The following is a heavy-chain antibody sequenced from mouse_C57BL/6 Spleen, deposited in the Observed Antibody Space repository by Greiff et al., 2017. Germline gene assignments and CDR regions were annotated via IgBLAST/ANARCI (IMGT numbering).Heavy chain of an antibody. CDR3: ARGGGYGYDEAWFAY. CDR1: GYAFSSSW. Sequence: VQLQQSGPELVKPGASVKISCKASGYAFSSSWMNWVKQRPGKGLEWIGRIYPGDGDTNYNGKFKGKATLTADKSSSTAYMQLSSLTSEDSAVYFCARGGGYGYDEAWFAYWGQGTLVTVSA. J-gene: IGHJ3*01. CDR2: IYPGDGDT. D-gene: IGHD2-2*01. V-gene: IGHV1-82*01.